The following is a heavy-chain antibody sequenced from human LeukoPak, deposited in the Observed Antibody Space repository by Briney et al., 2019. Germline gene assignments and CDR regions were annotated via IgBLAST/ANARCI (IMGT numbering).Heavy chain of an antibody. D-gene: IGHD6-6*01. CDR1: GGSISSYY. J-gene: IGHJ5*02. CDR2: IYTSGST. Sequence: PSETLSLTCTVSGGSISSYYWSWIRQPPGKGLEWIGYIYTSGSTNYNPSLKSRVTISVDTSKNQLSLKLSSVTAADTAVYYCARHSSIAARPAGFDPWGQGTLVTVSS. V-gene: IGHV4-4*09. CDR3: ARHSSIAARPAGFDP.